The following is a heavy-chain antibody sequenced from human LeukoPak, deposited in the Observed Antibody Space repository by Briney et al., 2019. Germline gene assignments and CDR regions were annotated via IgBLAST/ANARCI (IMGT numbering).Heavy chain of an antibody. J-gene: IGHJ4*02. CDR3: ARGGPAAAGTWESPALDY. CDR1: GFTFSSYS. Sequence: GGSLRLSCAASGFTFSSYSMNWVRQAPGKGLEWVSYISSSSSTIYYADSAKGRFTISRDNAKNSLYLQMNSLRAEDTAVYYCARGGPAAAGTWESPALDYWGQGTLVTVSS. V-gene: IGHV3-48*01. CDR2: ISSSSSTI. D-gene: IGHD6-13*01.